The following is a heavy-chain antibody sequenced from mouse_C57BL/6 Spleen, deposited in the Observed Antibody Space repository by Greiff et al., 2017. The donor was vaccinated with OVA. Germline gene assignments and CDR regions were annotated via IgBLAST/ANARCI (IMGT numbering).Heavy chain of an antibody. V-gene: IGHV1-82*01. Sequence: VKLEESGPELVKPGASVKISCKASGYAFSSSWMNWVKQRPGKGLEWIGRIYPGDGDTNYNGKFKGKATLTADKSSSTAYMQLSSLTSEDSAVYFCAKNPPELGLFAYWGQGTLVTVSA. CDR2: IYPGDGDT. CDR3: AKNPPELGLFAY. CDR1: GYAFSSSW. D-gene: IGHD4-1*01. J-gene: IGHJ3*01.